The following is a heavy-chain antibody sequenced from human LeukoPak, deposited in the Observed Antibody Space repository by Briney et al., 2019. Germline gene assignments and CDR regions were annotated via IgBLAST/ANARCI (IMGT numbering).Heavy chain of an antibody. D-gene: IGHD3-22*01. Sequence: SETLSLTCTVSGGSISSYYWNWIRQPPGKGLEWIGYIYYSGSTNYNPSLKSRVTISVDTSKNQFSLKLSSVTAADTAVYYCAREVNYYDSSGFDYWGQGTLVTVSS. V-gene: IGHV4-59*01. CDR2: IYYSGST. CDR3: AREVNYYDSSGFDY. J-gene: IGHJ4*02. CDR1: GGSISSYY.